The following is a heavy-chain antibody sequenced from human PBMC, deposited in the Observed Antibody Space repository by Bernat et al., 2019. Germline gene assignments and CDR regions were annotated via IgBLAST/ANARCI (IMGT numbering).Heavy chain of an antibody. Sequence: QAQLVESGGGVVQPGRSLRLSCAASGFIFSDYYMSWIRQAPGKGLEWVSYISSSGSTIYYADSVKGRFTISRDNAKNSLYLQMNSLRAEDTAVYYCAREGSEATMTTDAFDIWGQGTMVTVSS. J-gene: IGHJ3*02. V-gene: IGHV3-11*01. CDR1: GFIFSDYY. CDR2: ISSSGSTI. CDR3: AREGSEATMTTDAFDI. D-gene: IGHD4-17*01.